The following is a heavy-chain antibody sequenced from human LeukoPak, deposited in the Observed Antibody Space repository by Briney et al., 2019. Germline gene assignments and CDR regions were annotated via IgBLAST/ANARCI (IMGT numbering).Heavy chain of an antibody. D-gene: IGHD3-3*01. CDR1: GGSFSGYC. Sequence: SETLSLTCAVYGGSFSGYCWSWIRQPPGKGLEWIGEINHSGSTNYNPSLKSRVTISVDTSKNQFSLKLSSVTAADTAVYYCARGLYYDFWSGSGLDYWGQGTLVTVSS. CDR2: INHSGST. CDR3: ARGLYYDFWSGSGLDY. J-gene: IGHJ4*02. V-gene: IGHV4-34*01.